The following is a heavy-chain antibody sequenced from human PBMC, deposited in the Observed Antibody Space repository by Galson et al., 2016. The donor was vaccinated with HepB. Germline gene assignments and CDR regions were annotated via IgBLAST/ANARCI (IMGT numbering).Heavy chain of an antibody. V-gene: IGHV4-39*01. CDR2: IYYSGST. CDR1: GASISSSSDY. CDR3: ARTVAGNFPPH. J-gene: IGHJ4*02. D-gene: IGHD6-19*01. Sequence: SETLSLTCTVSGASISSSSDYWNWIRQPPGKGLEWIGTIYYSGSTFYNASLKTRISISLDTSKNQFSLNLNSVTAADTAVYYCARTVAGNFPPHWGQGTLVSVSS.